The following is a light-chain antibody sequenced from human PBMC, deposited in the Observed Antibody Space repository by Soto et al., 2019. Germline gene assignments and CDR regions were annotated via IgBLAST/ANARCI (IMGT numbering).Light chain of an antibody. Sequence: EIVLTQSPATLSLSPGERATLSCRASQSVSSYLAWYQQKPGQAPSLLIYDASNRATGIPARFSGSGSGTDFTLTIRSLEPEDFAVYYCQQRSNWPPIPFGQGTRLEIK. CDR2: DAS. J-gene: IGKJ5*01. CDR1: QSVSSY. V-gene: IGKV3-11*01. CDR3: QQRSNWPPIP.